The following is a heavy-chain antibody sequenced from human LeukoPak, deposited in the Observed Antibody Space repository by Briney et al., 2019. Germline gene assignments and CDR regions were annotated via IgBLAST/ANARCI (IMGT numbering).Heavy chain of an antibody. CDR2: IWYDGRNK. J-gene: IGHJ4*02. V-gene: IGHV3-33*01. D-gene: IGHD6-13*01. CDR3: VRGDRSSWFNFDY. Sequence: GGSLRLSCAAAGFTFSTYVMHWVRKAPGKGLEWVAVIWYDGRNKYFADSVRGRFSTSRDNSKNTSYLQMNSLRAEDTAVYYCVRGDRSSWFNFDYWGQGTLVTVSS. CDR1: GFTFSTYV.